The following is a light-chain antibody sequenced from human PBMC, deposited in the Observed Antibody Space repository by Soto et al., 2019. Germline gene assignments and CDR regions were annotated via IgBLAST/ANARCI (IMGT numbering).Light chain of an antibody. CDR2: LGS. CDR1: QSLLQSNGYNY. Sequence: DIMMTQSPLSLPVTPGEPASISCRSSQSLLQSNGYNYLDWYLQKPGQSPQLLIYLGSNRASGVPDRFSGSGSGTDFTLKISRVEAEDVGVYYCMQALQTPITFGQGTRLEIK. J-gene: IGKJ5*01. CDR3: MQALQTPIT. V-gene: IGKV2-28*01.